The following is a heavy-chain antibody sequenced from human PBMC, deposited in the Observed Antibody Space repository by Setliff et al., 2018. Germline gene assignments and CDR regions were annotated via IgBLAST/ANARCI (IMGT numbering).Heavy chain of an antibody. J-gene: IGHJ4*02. Sequence: PSETLSLTCTVSSGSINSYHWSWVRQSPGKGLEWIGFVHFGGDTNYNPSLKSRVTMSADTSNNQFSLNLRSVTAADTAVYFCARQPSSGAYYNPRPYYFDSWGQGTLVTVSS. V-gene: IGHV4-59*01. D-gene: IGHD3-10*01. CDR2: VHFGGDT. CDR1: SGSINSYH. CDR3: ARQPSSGAYYNPRPYYFDS.